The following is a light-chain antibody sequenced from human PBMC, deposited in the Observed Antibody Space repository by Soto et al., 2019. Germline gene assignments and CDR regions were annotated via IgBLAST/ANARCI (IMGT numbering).Light chain of an antibody. CDR1: QSLLHSNGYNY. CDR3: MQARQTPPT. CDR2: LGS. Sequence: DIVMTQSPLSLPVTPGEPASISCRSSQSLLHSNGYNYLDWYLQKPGQSPQLLIYLGSNRASGVPDRFSGSGSGTDFTLKISSVEAEDVGVYYCMQARQTPPTFGQGTKLEIK. J-gene: IGKJ2*01. V-gene: IGKV2-28*01.